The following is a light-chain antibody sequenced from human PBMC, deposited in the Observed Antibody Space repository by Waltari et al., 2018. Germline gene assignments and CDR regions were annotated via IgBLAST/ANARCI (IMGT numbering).Light chain of an antibody. J-gene: IGLJ1*01. CDR2: KGS. CDR1: DLPNKY. V-gene: IGLV3-25*02. Sequence: SYELTQPPSLSVSPGQTARTTCSADDLPNKYHYWYQQKPGQAPVLVIDKGSERPSGIPARFSGSSSGTTVTLTISGVQAEDEADYYCQSADSSGNTYVFGIGTKVTVL. CDR3: QSADSSGNTYV.